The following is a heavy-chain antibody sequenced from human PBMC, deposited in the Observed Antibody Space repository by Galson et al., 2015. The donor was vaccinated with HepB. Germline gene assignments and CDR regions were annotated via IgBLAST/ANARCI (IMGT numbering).Heavy chain of an antibody. J-gene: IGHJ4*02. D-gene: IGHD3-10*01. Sequence: PLREDGAAPGFNDHIHVMQWAPQAPGKGLECVAVISYDGSNKYYAASVKGRFTISRDNSKNTLYLQMNSLRAEDTAVYYCAKGYYYGSGSYPFDWGQGTLVTDSS. CDR3: AKGYYYGSGSYPFD. V-gene: IGHV3-30*18. CDR1: GFNDHIHV. CDR2: ISYDGSNK.